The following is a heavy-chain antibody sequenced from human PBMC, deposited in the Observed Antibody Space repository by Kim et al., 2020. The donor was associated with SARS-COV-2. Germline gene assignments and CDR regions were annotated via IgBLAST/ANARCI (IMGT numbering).Heavy chain of an antibody. J-gene: IGHJ4*02. Sequence: TNYAQKFQGWVTMTRDTSISTAYMELSRLRSDDTAVYYCARGSTSYFFDYWGQGTLVTVSS. CDR3: ARGSTSYFFDY. D-gene: IGHD2-2*01. CDR2: T. V-gene: IGHV1-2*04.